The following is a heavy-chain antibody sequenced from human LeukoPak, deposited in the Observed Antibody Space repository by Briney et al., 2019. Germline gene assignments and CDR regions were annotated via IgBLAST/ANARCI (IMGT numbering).Heavy chain of an antibody. CDR3: ASLQSGQLDYYYYCMDV. Sequence: ETLSLTCTVSGGSISSYYWSWIRQPPGKGLEWIGRIYTSGSTNYNPSLKSRVTMSVDTSKNQFSLKLGAVTAADTAVYYFASLQSGQLDYYYYCMDVWGQGTTVTVSS. CDR2: IYTSGST. J-gene: IGHJ6*02. CDR1: GGSISSYY. D-gene: IGHD6-13*01. V-gene: IGHV4-4*07.